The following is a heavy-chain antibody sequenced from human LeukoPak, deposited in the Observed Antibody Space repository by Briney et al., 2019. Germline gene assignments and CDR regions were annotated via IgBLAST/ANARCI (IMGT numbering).Heavy chain of an antibody. CDR3: ARDAGGSGSYFHY. Sequence: SETLSLTCTVSGGSISSGSYYWSWIRQPAGKGLEWIGRIYTSGSTNYNPSLKSRVTISVDTSKNQFSLKLSSVTAADTAVYYCARDAGGSGSYFHYWGQGTLVTVSS. D-gene: IGHD3-10*01. CDR2: IYTSGST. CDR1: GGSISSGSYY. J-gene: IGHJ4*02. V-gene: IGHV4-61*02.